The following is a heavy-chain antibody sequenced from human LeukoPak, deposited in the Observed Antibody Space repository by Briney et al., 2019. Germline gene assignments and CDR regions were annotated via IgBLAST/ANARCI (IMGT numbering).Heavy chain of an antibody. J-gene: IGHJ3*02. D-gene: IGHD3-22*01. CDR3: AKDGYYASDAFDI. Sequence: GGSLRLSCAASGFTFSSYAMSWVRQAPGKGLEWGSAISGSGGSTYYADFVKGRFTISRDNSKKTLYLQMNNLRAEDTAVYYYAKDGYYASDAFDIWGQGTMVTVSS. CDR2: ISGSGGST. CDR1: GFTFSSYA. V-gene: IGHV3-23*01.